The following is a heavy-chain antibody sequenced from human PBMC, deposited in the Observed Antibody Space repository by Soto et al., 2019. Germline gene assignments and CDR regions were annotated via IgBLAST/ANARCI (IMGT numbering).Heavy chain of an antibody. Sequence: ASVKVSCKASGYTFTGYYMHWVRQAPGQGLEWMGWINPNSGGTNYAQKFQGWVTMTRDTSTSTAYMELSRLRSEDTAVYYCASGPDVALLSFGELLAWGQGTLVTVSS. D-gene: IGHD3-10*01. V-gene: IGHV1-2*04. CDR3: ASGPDVALLSFGELLA. CDR1: GYTFTGYY. CDR2: INPNSGGT. J-gene: IGHJ5*02.